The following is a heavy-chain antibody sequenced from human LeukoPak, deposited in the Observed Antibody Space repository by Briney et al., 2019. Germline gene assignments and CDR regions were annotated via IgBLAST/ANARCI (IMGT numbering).Heavy chain of an antibody. J-gene: IGHJ4*02. Sequence: GGSLRLSCAASGFIFSSYAMHWVRQAPGKGLEWVAFISNDGSNKYYADSVKGRFTISRDSSKNTLYLQMNSLRAEDTAVYYCARSSREDIVATITFEYWGQGTLVTVSS. CDR1: GFIFSSYA. V-gene: IGHV3-30*04. D-gene: IGHD5-12*01. CDR2: ISNDGSNK. CDR3: ARSSREDIVATITFEY.